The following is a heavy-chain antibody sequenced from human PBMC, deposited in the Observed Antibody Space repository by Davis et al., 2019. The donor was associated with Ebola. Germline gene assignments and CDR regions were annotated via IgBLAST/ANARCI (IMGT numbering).Heavy chain of an antibody. V-gene: IGHV5-51*01. J-gene: IGHJ3*02. Sequence: KVSCKDSENSFTSHWIGWVRQMPGKGLEWMGIIYTGDSDTRYSPSFRGQVIISADKSIKTAFLQWSSLKASDTAMYYCASLRRTITGMDDGFDIWGQGTMVTVSS. CDR1: ENSFTSHW. CDR2: IYTGDSDT. CDR3: ASLRRTITGMDDGFDI. D-gene: IGHD2-8*02.